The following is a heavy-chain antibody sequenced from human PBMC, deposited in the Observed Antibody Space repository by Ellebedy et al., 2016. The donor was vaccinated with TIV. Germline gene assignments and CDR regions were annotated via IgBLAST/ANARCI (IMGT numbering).Heavy chain of an antibody. CDR1: GYTFTGYY. V-gene: IGHV1-2*02. Sequence: ASVKVSCKASGYTFTGYYMHWVRQAPGQGLEWMGWINPNSGGTNYAQKFQGRVTMTRDTSISTAYMELSRLRSDDTAVYYCARAHCTNGVCPEVDPWGQGTLVTVSS. CDR3: ARAHCTNGVCPEVDP. J-gene: IGHJ5*02. CDR2: INPNSGGT. D-gene: IGHD2-8*01.